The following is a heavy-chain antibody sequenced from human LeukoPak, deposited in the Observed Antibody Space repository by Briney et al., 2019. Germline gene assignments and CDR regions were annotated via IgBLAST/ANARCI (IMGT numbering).Heavy chain of an antibody. V-gene: IGHV4-34*01. D-gene: IGHD3-22*01. CDR3: ARADPPFYYYDSSGSSYKRTRTFDP. CDR2: INHSGST. Sequence: SETLSLTCAVYGGSFSGYYWSWIRQPPGKGLEWIGEINHSGSTNYNPSLKSRVTISVDTSKNQFSLKLSSVTAADTAVYYCARADPPFYYYDSSGSSYKRTRTFDPWGQGTLVTVSS. J-gene: IGHJ5*02. CDR1: GGSFSGYY.